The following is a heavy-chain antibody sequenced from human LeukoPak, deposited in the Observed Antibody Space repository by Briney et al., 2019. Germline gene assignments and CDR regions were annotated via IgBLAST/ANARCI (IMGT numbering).Heavy chain of an antibody. Sequence: GRSLRLSCAASGFTFSSYTLQWVRQAPGKGLEWVAVISYDGSSKYYADSVRGRFTISRDNSKNTLDLQMNSLRPEDTAVYYCAVIPGSLDVWGHGTTVTVSS. CDR2: ISYDGSSK. J-gene: IGHJ6*02. V-gene: IGHV3-30-3*01. CDR3: AVIPGSLDV. CDR1: GFTFSSYT. D-gene: IGHD2/OR15-2a*01.